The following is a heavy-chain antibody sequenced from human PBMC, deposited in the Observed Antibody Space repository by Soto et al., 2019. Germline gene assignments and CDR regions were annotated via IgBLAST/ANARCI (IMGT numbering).Heavy chain of an antibody. J-gene: IGHJ3*02. CDR3: ARVGYAVTTGGAFDI. V-gene: IGHV3-21*04. CDR1: GFTFSSYS. D-gene: IGHD4-17*01. CDR2: ISSSSSYI. Sequence: PGGSLRLSCAASGFTFSSYSMNWVRQAPGKGLEWVSSISSSSSYIYYADSVKGRFTISRDNSKNTLYLQMNSLRAEDTAVYYCARVGYAVTTGGAFDIWGQGTMVTVSS.